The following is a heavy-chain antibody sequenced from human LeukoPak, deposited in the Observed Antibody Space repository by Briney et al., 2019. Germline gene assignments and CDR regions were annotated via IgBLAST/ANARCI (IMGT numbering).Heavy chain of an antibody. CDR1: GFTFSSYA. CDR3: AKDLIPYCGSSTSCYGDAFDI. J-gene: IGHJ3*02. Sequence: GGSLRLSCAASGFTFSSYAMSWVRQAPGKGLEWVSAISGSGGSTYYADSVKGRFTISRDNSKNTLYLQMNSLRAEDTAVYYCAKDLIPYCGSSTSCYGDAFDIWGQGTMVAVSS. V-gene: IGHV3-23*01. CDR2: ISGSGGST. D-gene: IGHD2-2*01.